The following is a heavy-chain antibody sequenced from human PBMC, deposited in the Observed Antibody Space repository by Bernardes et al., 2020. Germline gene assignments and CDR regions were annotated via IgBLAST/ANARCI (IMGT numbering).Heavy chain of an antibody. CDR2: ISYDGSSK. D-gene: IGHD2-2*02. V-gene: IGHV3-30*04. CDR1: GFTFSSYA. J-gene: IGHJ5*02. Sequence: GGSLRLSCAASGFTFSSYAMHWVRQAPGKGLEWVAVISYDGSSKYYADSVKGRFTISRDNSKNTLYLQMNSLRAEDTAVYYCARELVPAAILAWFGPWGHGTLVTVSS. CDR3: ARELVPAAILAWFGP.